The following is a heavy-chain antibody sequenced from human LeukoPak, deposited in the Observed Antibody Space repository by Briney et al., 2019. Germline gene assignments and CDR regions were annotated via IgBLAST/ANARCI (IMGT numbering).Heavy chain of an antibody. CDR3: VETMVTFGGLIRTDAFDI. Sequence: GGSLRLSCAASGFTVSSNYMSWVRQAPGKGLEWVSVIYSGGTTYYADSVKGRFTVSRDNSKNTLYLQMNSLRTEDTATYYCVETMVTFGGLIRTDAFDIWGQGTMVTVSS. D-gene: IGHD3-16*01. CDR2: IYSGGTT. J-gene: IGHJ3*02. CDR1: GFTVSSNY. V-gene: IGHV3-66*01.